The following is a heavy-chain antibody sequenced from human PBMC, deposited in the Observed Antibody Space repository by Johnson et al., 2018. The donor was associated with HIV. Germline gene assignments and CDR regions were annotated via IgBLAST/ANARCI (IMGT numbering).Heavy chain of an antibody. CDR3: ARDATYYYDSSGYHDAFDI. CDR2: ISYDGSNK. J-gene: IGHJ3*02. V-gene: IGHV3-30-3*01. Sequence: QMQLVESGGGVVQPGRSLRLSCAASGFTFSSYAMHWVRQAPGKGLEWVAVISYDGSNKYYADSVKGRFTISRDNSKNTLYLQMNSLRAEDTAVYYCARDATYYYDSSGYHDAFDIWDQGTMVTVSS. CDR1: GFTFSSYA. D-gene: IGHD3-22*01.